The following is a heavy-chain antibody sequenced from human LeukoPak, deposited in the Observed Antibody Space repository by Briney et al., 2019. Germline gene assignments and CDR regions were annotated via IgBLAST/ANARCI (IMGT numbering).Heavy chain of an antibody. J-gene: IGHJ4*02. Sequence: SETLSLTCTVSGGSISSSSYYWGWIRQPPGKGLEWIGSIYYSGSTYYNPSLKSRATISVDTSKNQFSLKLSSVTAADTAVYYCARVYSGSYYALGYWGQGTLVTVSS. V-gene: IGHV4-39*01. CDR2: IYYSGST. D-gene: IGHD1-26*01. CDR3: ARVYSGSYYALGY. CDR1: GGSISSSSYY.